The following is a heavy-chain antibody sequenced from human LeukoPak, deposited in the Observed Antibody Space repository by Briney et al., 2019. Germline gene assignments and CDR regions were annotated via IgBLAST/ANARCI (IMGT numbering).Heavy chain of an antibody. CDR3: ARDRDGFDI. V-gene: IGHV3-74*01. CDR2: IDNDGSTT. Sequence: GGSLRHSCAASGFTFSSYWIHWVRQAPGKGLVWVSGIDNDGSTTRYADSVKGRFTLSRDNAKNTVYLQMNSLTAEDTTVYYCARDRDGFDIWGQGTMVTVSS. J-gene: IGHJ3*02. CDR1: GFTFSSYW.